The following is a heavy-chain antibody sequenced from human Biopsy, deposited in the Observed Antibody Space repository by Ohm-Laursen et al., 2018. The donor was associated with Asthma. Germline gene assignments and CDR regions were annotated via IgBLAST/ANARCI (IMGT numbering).Heavy chain of an antibody. J-gene: IGHJ3*02. Sequence: RSLRLSCAAPGFVFSQCGMHWVRQGPGKGLEWVAFVSSDGHDKFYEDSVKGRFTISRDNSRNRLYLQINRLTVEDSALYFCARQSGQDFPDTSAFDIWGQGTKVAVSS. CDR1: GFVFSQCG. D-gene: IGHD3-22*01. CDR2: VSSDGHDK. V-gene: IGHV3-30*03. CDR3: ARQSGQDFPDTSAFDI.